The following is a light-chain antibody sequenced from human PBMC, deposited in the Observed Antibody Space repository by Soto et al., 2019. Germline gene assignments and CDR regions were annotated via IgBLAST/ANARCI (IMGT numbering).Light chain of an antibody. CDR1: QGISSY. J-gene: IGKJ1*01. V-gene: IGKV1-8*01. CDR2: AAS. Sequence: AIRMTQSPSSFSASTGDRVTITCRASQGISSYLAWYQQKPGKAPKLLIYAASTLQSGVPSRFSGSGSGTQFTLTISSLQPEDFATYYCQQYETFSGTFGQGTKVDIK. CDR3: QQYETFSGT.